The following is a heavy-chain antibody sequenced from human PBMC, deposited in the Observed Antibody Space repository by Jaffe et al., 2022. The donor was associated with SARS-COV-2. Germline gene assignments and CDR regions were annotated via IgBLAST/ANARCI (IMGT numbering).Heavy chain of an antibody. CDR3: AREGDCGGDCRKDHWYFDL. J-gene: IGHJ2*01. CDR2: INWNGGST. Sequence: EVQLVESGGGVVRPGGSLRLSCAASGFTFDDYGMSWVRQAPGKGLEWVSGINWNGGSTGYADSVKGRFTISRDNAKNSLYLQMNSLRAEDTALYHCAREGDCGGDCRKDHWYFDLWGRGTLVTVSS. V-gene: IGHV3-20*01. CDR1: GFTFDDYG. D-gene: IGHD2-21*02.